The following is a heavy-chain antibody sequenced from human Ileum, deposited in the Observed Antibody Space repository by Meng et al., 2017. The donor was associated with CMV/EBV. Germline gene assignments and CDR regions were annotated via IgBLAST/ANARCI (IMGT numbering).Heavy chain of an antibody. CDR3: VHRYSSSSGQVS. CDR1: GVSLTTNVES. Sequence: QLTLKASGHTLLTPTQTLTLTCTFSGVSLTTNVESVGWIRPPPGKALEWLALMHGGGGKQYSPSLQSRLTATRDTSKNQVVLTMTNMDPVDTATYYCVHRYSSSSGQVSWGQGTLVTVFS. V-gene: IGHV2-5*02. D-gene: IGHD6-6*01. CDR2: MHGGGGK. J-gene: IGHJ5*02.